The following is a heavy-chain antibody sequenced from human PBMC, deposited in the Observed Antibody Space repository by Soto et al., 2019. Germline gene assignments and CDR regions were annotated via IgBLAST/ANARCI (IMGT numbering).Heavy chain of an antibody. CDR2: IYYSGST. J-gene: IGHJ6*02. CDR1: GGSISSYY. D-gene: IGHD1-1*01. V-gene: IGHV4-59*01. CDR3: ARDRYDHYYYYGMDV. Sequence: SETLSLTCTVSGGSISSYYWSWIRQPPGKGLEWIGYIYYSGSTNYNPSLKSRVTISVDTSKNQFSLKLSSVTAADTAVYYCARDRYDHYYYYGMDVWGQGTTVTVS.